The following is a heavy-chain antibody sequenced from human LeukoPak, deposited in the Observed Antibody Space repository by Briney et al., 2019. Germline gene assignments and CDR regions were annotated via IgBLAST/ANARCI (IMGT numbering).Heavy chain of an antibody. J-gene: IGHJ4*02. CDR1: GGSISSYY. CDR3: ARGSPGGYFDY. V-gene: IGHV4-39*07. Sequence: PSETLSLTCTVSGGSISSYYWGWIRQPPGKGLEWIGSIYYSGSTYYNPSLKSRVTISVDTSKNQFSLKLSSVTAADTAVYYCARGSPGGYFDYWGQGTLVTVSS. D-gene: IGHD3-16*01. CDR2: IYYSGST.